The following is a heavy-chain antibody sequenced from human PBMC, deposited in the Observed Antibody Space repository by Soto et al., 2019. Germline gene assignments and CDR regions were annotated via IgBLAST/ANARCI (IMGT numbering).Heavy chain of an antibody. D-gene: IGHD4-4*01. V-gene: IGHV3-66*01. Sequence: EVQLVESGGGLVQPGGSLRLSCAASGFTVSSHYMSWVRQAPGKGLEWVSVIYSGGSTYYADSVKGRFTISRDNSKNTLYLQMNSLRAEDTAVYYCARETLTVTTGFVDYWGQGTLVTVSS. CDR1: GFTVSSHY. J-gene: IGHJ4*02. CDR3: ARETLTVTTGFVDY. CDR2: IYSGGST.